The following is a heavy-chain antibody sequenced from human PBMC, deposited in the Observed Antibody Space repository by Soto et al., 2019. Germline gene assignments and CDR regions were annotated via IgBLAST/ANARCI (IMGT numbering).Heavy chain of an antibody. Sequence: GGSLRLSCAASGFTFSSYSMNWVRRAPGKGLEWVSYISSSSSTIYDADSVKGRFTISRDNAKNSLYLQMNSLRDEDTAVYYCARDRLWFGTAWDFDLWGRGTLVTVSS. CDR2: ISSSSSTI. CDR1: GFTFSSYS. J-gene: IGHJ2*01. D-gene: IGHD3-10*01. CDR3: ARDRLWFGTAWDFDL. V-gene: IGHV3-48*02.